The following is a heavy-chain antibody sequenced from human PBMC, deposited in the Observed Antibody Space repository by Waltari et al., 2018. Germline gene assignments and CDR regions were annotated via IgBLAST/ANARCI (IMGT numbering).Heavy chain of an antibody. CDR2: ANYTGSA. V-gene: IGHV4-34*01. Sequence: QVLLQESGPGLLKPSETLSLSCAVYGGSRSGYCWRWIRQTPGKGLEWIGEANYTGSATYNPSLKSRVSISVDTSKNQLSLKLKSVTAADTAVYFCARGGKTRVFGYWGQGTLVAVSS. CDR1: GGSRSGYC. J-gene: IGHJ4*02. D-gene: IGHD1-7*01. CDR3: ARGGKTRVFGY.